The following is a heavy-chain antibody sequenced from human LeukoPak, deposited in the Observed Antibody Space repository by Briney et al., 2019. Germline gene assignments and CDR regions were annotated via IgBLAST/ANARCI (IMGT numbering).Heavy chain of an antibody. CDR2: IYTSGST. V-gene: IGHV4-4*07. D-gene: IGHD2-2*01. J-gene: IGHJ4*02. CDR3: ARGTRYCSSTSCYEGDLFDY. Sequence: PXGKXXXXIXRIYTSGSTNYNPSLKRRVTMSVDTSKKQFARKMSDITAADPAVYYCARGTRYCSSTSCYEGDLFDYWGQGTLVTVSS.